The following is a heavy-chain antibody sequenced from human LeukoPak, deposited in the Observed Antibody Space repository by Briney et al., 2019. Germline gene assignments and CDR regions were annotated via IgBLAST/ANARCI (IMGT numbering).Heavy chain of an antibody. V-gene: IGHV3-48*01. CDR3: VRDRSNQNYYYYMDV. J-gene: IGHJ6*03. Sequence: PGGSLRLSCAVSGFTFSTYNMNWVRQAPGKGLEWVSYISSSRTTIYYADSVKGRFTISRDNAKNSLYLQMNSLRAEDTAVYYCVRDRSNQNYYYYMDVWGKGTTVTVSS. D-gene: IGHD4-11*01. CDR2: ISSSRTTI. CDR1: GFTFSTYN.